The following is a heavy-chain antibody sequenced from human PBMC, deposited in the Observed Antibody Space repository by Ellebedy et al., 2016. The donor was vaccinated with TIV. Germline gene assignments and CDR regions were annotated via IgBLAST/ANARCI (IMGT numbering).Heavy chain of an antibody. Sequence: GGSLRLXXAASGFTFSSYSMNWVRQAPGKGLEWVSYISSSSSTIYYADSVKGRFTISRDNAKNSLYLQMNSLRAEDTAVYYCARDSGYSSSWYGGYNWFDPWGQGTLVTVSS. CDR3: ARDSGYSSSWYGGYNWFDP. CDR2: ISSSSSTI. V-gene: IGHV3-48*01. D-gene: IGHD6-13*01. CDR1: GFTFSSYS. J-gene: IGHJ5*02.